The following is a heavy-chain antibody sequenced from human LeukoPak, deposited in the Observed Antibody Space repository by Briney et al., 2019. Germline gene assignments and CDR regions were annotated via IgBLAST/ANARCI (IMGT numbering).Heavy chain of an antibody. Sequence: SQTLSLTCTVSGGSISSGSYYWSWIRQPAGKGLEWIGRIYTSGSTNYNPSLKSRVTISVDTSKNQFSLKLSSVTAADTAVYYCARDRVTFDASDIWGQGTMVTVSS. CDR2: IYTSGST. J-gene: IGHJ3*02. V-gene: IGHV4-61*02. CDR1: GGSISSGSYY. CDR3: ARDRVTFDASDI. D-gene: IGHD4-23*01.